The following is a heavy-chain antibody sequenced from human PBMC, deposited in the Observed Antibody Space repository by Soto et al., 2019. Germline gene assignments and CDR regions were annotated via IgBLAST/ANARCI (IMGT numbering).Heavy chain of an antibody. J-gene: IGHJ4*02. Sequence: GSLRLSCTASGFSFSSNGMHWVRQAPGKGLEWVAVISYDGSNKYYADSVKGRITISRDNSKNTLYLQMSSLRAEDTAVYYCAKGGSVSYPLDYWGQGTLVTV. CDR2: ISYDGSNK. V-gene: IGHV3-30*18. CDR1: GFSFSSNG. CDR3: AKGGSVSYPLDY. D-gene: IGHD1-26*01.